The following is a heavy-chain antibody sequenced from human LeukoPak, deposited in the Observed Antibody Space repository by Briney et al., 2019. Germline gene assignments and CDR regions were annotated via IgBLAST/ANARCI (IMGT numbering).Heavy chain of an antibody. V-gene: IGHV4-61*10. CDR1: GGSISSGSYY. CDR2: IYYSGST. CDR3: ASLHQVRGLTVFDY. D-gene: IGHD3-10*01. Sequence: PSETLSLTCTVSGGSISSGSYYWSWIRQPAGKGLEWIGYIYYSGSTNYNPSLKSRVTISVDTSKNQFSLKLSSVTAADTAVYYCASLHQVRGLTVFDYWGQGPRSPSPQ. J-gene: IGHJ4*02.